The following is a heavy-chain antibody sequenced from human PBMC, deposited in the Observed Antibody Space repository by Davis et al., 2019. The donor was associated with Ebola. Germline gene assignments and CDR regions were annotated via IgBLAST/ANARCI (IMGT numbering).Heavy chain of an antibody. Sequence: AASVKVSCKASGYTFTSYGISWVRQAPGQRLEWMGWINAGNGNTKYSQKFQGRVTITRDTSASTAYMELSSLRSEDTAVYYCARVGRSYFQHWGQGTLVTVSS. CDR3: ARVGRSYFQH. CDR2: INAGNGNT. CDR1: GYTFTSYG. J-gene: IGHJ1*01. V-gene: IGHV1-3*01.